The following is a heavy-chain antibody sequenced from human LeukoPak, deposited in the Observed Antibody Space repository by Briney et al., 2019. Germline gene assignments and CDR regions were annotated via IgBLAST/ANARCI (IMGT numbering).Heavy chain of an antibody. D-gene: IGHD6-13*01. Sequence: GGSLRLSCAASGFTFSSYGMHWVRQAPGKGLEWVAFIRYGSNKYYADSVKGRFTISRDNSKNTLYLQMNSLRAEDTAVYYCATLGPLAAAGTPGGQGTLVTVSS. J-gene: IGHJ1*01. CDR1: GFTFSSYG. CDR2: IRYGSNK. V-gene: IGHV3-30*02. CDR3: ATLGPLAAAGTP.